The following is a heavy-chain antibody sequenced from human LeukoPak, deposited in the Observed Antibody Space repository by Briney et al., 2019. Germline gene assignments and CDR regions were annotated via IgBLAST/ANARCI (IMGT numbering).Heavy chain of an antibody. CDR2: IYSGGSK. D-gene: IGHD4-17*01. V-gene: IGHV3-66*02. J-gene: IGHJ6*02. CDR1: GFTVSSNY. CDR3: ARGPGNYGDYVGYYGMDV. Sequence: PGGSLRLSCAASGFTVSSNYMSWVRQAPGKGLEWVSVIYSGGSKYYADSVKGRFTISRDNSKNTLYLQMNSLRAEDTAVYYCARGPGNYGDYVGYYGMDVWGQGTTVTVSS.